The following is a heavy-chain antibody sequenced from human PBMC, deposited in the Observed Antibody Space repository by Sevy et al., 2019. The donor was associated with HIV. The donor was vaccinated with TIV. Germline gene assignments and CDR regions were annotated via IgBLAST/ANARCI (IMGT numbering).Heavy chain of an antibody. Sequence: SETLSLTCTVSGGSISSGGYYWSWIRQHPGKGLEWIGYIYYSGSTYYNPSLKSRVTISVDTSKNQFSLKLSSVTAADTAVYYCARVGHYYGSGSYYTRGGFDYWGQGTLVTVSS. CDR3: ARVGHYYGSGSYYTRGGFDY. D-gene: IGHD3-10*01. CDR2: IYYSGST. CDR1: GGSISSGGYY. V-gene: IGHV4-31*03. J-gene: IGHJ4*02.